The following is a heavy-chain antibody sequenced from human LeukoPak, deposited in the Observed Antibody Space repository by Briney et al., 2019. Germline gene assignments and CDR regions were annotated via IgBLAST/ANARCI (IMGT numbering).Heavy chain of an antibody. Sequence: PGGSLRLSCAASGFTFDDYGMSWVRQAPGKGPEWVSGINWNGGSTGYADSVKGRFTISRDNAKNSLYLQMNSLRAEDTALYYCARAREVVAILDCYYYMDVWGKGTTVTVSS. V-gene: IGHV3-20*04. CDR3: ARAREVVAILDCYYYMDV. J-gene: IGHJ6*03. D-gene: IGHD2-15*01. CDR1: GFTFDDYG. CDR2: INWNGGST.